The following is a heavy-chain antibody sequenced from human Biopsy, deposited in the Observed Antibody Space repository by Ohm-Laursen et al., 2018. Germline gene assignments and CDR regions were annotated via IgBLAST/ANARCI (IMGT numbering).Heavy chain of an antibody. D-gene: IGHD5-24*01. V-gene: IGHV1-46*01. J-gene: IGHJ6*02. CDR2: ISLSGAPT. Sequence: SSVKASCKVSGNTFATYHIHWARQDPGQGVGWMGVISLSGAPTSFSQKFQGRITMTRDTPTGTVYMDLNSLGSEDTAVYYCARAGVGSDGTDSYYYGMDVWGPGTTVTVSS. CDR3: ARAGVGSDGTDSYYYGMDV. CDR1: GNTFATYH.